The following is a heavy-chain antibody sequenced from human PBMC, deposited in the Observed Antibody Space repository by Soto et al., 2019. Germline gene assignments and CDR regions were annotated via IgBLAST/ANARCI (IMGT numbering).Heavy chain of an antibody. V-gene: IGHV4-59*01. CDR1: GGSISSYY. CDR2: IYYSGST. J-gene: IGHJ4*02. D-gene: IGHD6-13*01. Sequence: SETLSLTCTVSGGSISSYYWSWIRQPPGKGLEWIGYIYYSGSTNYNPSLKSRVTISVDTSKNQFSLKLSSVTAADTAVYYCARALAAADSPFDYWGQGTLVTVSS. CDR3: ARALAAADSPFDY.